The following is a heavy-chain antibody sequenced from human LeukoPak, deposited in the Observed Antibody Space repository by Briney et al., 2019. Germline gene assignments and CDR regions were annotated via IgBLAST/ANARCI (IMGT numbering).Heavy chain of an antibody. CDR2: KKQDGSEK. Sequence: GGSLRLSCAASGFTFRSYWMSWVRQAPGKGREWVANKKQDGSEKYYVDSVKGRFTISRDNAENSLYLQMNSLRAEDTAVYYCARDSGETYYDILTGYQYWGQGTLVTVSS. D-gene: IGHD3-9*01. CDR1: GFTFRSYW. V-gene: IGHV3-7*01. CDR3: ARDSGETYYDILTGYQY. J-gene: IGHJ4*02.